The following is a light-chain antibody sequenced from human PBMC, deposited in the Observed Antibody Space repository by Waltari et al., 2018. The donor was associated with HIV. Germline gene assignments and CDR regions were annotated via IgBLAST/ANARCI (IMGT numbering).Light chain of an antibody. CDR1: SSNIGGNY. Sequence: QSVLTQPPSVSAAPGQKVTISCPGSSSNIGGNYVSWYQQFPGTAPKLLIYENYERPPGIPDRFSGSKYGTSATLGITGLQTGDEAHYFCGSWDSSLSAVLFGGGTKLTVL. J-gene: IGLJ2*01. CDR2: ENY. V-gene: IGLV1-51*02. CDR3: GSWDSSLSAVL.